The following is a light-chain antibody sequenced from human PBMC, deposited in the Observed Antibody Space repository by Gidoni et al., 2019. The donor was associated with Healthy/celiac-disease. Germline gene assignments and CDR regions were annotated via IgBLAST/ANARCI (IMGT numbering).Light chain of an antibody. CDR3: NSRDSSGNPYVV. CDR2: GKN. V-gene: IGLV3-19*01. J-gene: IGLJ2*01. CDR1: SLRSYY. Sequence: SSELTQDPAVSVALGQTVRITCQGDSLRSYYASWYQQKPGQAPVLVIYGKNNRPSGIPDRFSGSSSGNTASLTITGAQAEDEADYYCNSRDSSGNPYVVFGGGTKRTVL.